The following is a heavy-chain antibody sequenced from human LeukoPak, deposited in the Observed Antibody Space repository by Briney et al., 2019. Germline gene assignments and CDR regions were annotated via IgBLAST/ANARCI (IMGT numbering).Heavy chain of an antibody. CDR1: GFTFSSYG. V-gene: IGHV3-33*06. Sequence: GGSLRLSCAASGFTFSSYGMHWVRQAPGKGLEWVAVIYYDGNNEYYADSVKGRFTISRDNSKNTLYLQLNNLRAEDTAVYYCTKDGLPGYGMDVWGQGTTVTVSS. CDR3: TKDGLPGYGMDV. J-gene: IGHJ6*02. CDR2: IYYDGNNE.